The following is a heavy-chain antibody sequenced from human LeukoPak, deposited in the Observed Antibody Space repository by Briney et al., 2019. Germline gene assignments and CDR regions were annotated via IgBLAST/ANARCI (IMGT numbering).Heavy chain of an antibody. CDR1: GGSISSYY. CDR3: ARYSSSGDAFDI. V-gene: IGHV4-4*07. J-gene: IGHJ3*02. D-gene: IGHD6-6*01. CDR2: IYTSGST. Sequence: SETLSLTCTVSGGSISSYYWSWIRQPAGKGLEWIGRIYTSGSTNYNPSLKSRVTTSVDTSKNQFSLKLSSVTAADTAVYYCARYSSSGDAFDIWGQGTMVTVSS.